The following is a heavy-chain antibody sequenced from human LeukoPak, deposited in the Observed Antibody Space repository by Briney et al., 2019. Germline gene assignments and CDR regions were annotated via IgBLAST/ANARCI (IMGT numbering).Heavy chain of an antibody. CDR3: AGIGGSFSPGASHI. CDR1: GGSISSTSYH. V-gene: IGHV4-39*02. D-gene: IGHD1-26*01. CDR2: IYYSGST. Sequence: SETLSLTCTVSGGSISSTSYHWGWIRQPPGKGLEWIASIYYSGSTYYNPSLQSRVTISVDTSKSHFSLNVKYVTAADTAVYYCAGIGGSFSPGASHIWGQGTMVTVSS. J-gene: IGHJ3*02.